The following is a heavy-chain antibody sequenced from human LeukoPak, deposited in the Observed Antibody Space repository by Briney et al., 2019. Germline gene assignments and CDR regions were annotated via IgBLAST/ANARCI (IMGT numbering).Heavy chain of an antibody. CDR3: AKRGEVAVGYFDP. CDR1: GFTFSDFA. CDR2: IINSNGGT. J-gene: IGHJ5*02. V-gene: IGHV3-23*01. D-gene: IGHD6-19*01. Sequence: GGSLRLSCAASGFTFSDFAMTWVRQAPGKGLEWVSTIINSNGGTYYADSVKGRFTISSDNSKNTLYLQMNSLRAEDTAVYYCAKRGEVAVGYFDPWGQGTLVTVSS.